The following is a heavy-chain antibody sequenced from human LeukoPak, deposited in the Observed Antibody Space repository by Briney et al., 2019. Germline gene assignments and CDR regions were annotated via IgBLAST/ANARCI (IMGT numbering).Heavy chain of an antibody. V-gene: IGHV1-2*02. CDR1: GYTFTGYY. Sequence: ASVKVCCKASGYTFTGYYMHWLRQAPGQGLEWMGWINPNSGGTNYAQKFQGRVTMTRDTSISTAYMELSRLRSGDKAVYYCARDRDSVMYRSKFDYWVQGTLVTVSS. CDR3: ARDRDSVMYRSKFDY. D-gene: IGHD3-16*02. J-gene: IGHJ4*02. CDR2: INPNSGGT.